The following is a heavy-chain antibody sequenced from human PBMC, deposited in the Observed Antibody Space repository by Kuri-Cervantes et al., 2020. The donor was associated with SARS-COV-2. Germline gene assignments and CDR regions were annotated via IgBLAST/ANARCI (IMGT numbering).Heavy chain of an antibody. V-gene: IGHV3-74*01. J-gene: IGHJ1*01. CDR3: AKADSFSSSRYLQH. Sequence: GESLKISCAASGFTFSRDTMYWVRQAPGKGLVWVSRMSGDGSSITYADSVKGRFTISRDNSKNTLYLQMNSLRAEDTAVYYCAKADSFSSSRYLQHWGQGTLVTVSS. CDR2: MSGDGSSI. D-gene: IGHD6-13*01. CDR1: GFTFSRDT.